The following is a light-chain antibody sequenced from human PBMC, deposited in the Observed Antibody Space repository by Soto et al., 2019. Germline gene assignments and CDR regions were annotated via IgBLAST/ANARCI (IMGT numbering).Light chain of an antibody. J-gene: IGKJ1*01. Sequence: EIVLTQSPCTLSLSPGDRATLSCRASQSVSSGYLAWYQQRSGQPPRLLIYGASIRATDIPDLFSGSGFARDMSLTSSSLEPEDVAVYYCQQYGSSPWTFGQGTKVEI. CDR1: QSVSSGY. CDR3: QQYGSSPWT. CDR2: GAS. V-gene: IGKV3-20*01.